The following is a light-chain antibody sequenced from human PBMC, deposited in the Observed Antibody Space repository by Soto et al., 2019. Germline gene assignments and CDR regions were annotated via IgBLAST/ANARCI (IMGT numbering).Light chain of an antibody. CDR3: SSYTSSSTPYV. CDR1: SSDFGGYNY. CDR2: DVS. Sequence: QSALIQPASVSGSPGQSITISCTGTSSDFGGYNYVSWYQQHPGKAPKLMIYDVSNRPSGVSNRFSGSKSGNTASLTISGLQAEDEADYYCSSYTSSSTPYVFGTGTKVTVL. V-gene: IGLV2-14*01. J-gene: IGLJ1*01.